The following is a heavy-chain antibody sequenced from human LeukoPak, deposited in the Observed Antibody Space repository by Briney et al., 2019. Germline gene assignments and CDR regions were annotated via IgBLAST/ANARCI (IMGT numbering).Heavy chain of an antibody. J-gene: IGHJ4*02. Sequence: ASVKVSCKASGYTLTGYYMHWVRQAPGQGLEWMGWINTNTGNPTYAQGFTGRFVFSLDTSVSTAYLQISSLKAEDTAVYYCARDGLPGRYYYDSSGYYYEPPTNFDYWGQGTLVTVSS. CDR2: INTNTGNP. D-gene: IGHD3-22*01. CDR3: ARDGLPGRYYYDSSGYYYEPPTNFDY. V-gene: IGHV7-4-1*02. CDR1: GYTLTGYY.